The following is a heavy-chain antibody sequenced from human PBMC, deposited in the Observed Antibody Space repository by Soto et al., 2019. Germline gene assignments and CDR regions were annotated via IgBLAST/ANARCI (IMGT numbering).Heavy chain of an antibody. V-gene: IGHV3-7*04. CDR2: INQDGSEK. CDR1: ESTVSRDW. D-gene: IGHD1-26*01. CDR3: SGGVGDAF. Sequence: EVHLVESGGGLVQTGGSLRLSCAIFESTVSRDWMNWVRQAPGKGLEWVAHINQDGSEKYYVDSVKGRFTISRDNAKNSLYLQMNSLRPADTAMYYCSGGVGDAFWVQGTLVTVSS. J-gene: IGHJ4*02.